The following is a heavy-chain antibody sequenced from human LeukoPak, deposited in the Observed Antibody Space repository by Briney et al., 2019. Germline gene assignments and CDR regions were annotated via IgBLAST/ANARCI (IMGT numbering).Heavy chain of an antibody. CDR2: IKQDGSEK. J-gene: IGHJ6*03. CDR1: GFTFSSYW. CDR3: ATAAVAGRSATTHYYYYMDV. Sequence: GGSLRLSCAASGFTFSSYWMSWVRQAPGKGLEWVANIKQDGSEKYYVDSVKGRFTISRDNAKNSLYLQMNSLRAEDTAVYYCATAAVAGRSATTHYYYYMDVWGKGTTVTVSS. V-gene: IGHV3-7*01. D-gene: IGHD6-19*01.